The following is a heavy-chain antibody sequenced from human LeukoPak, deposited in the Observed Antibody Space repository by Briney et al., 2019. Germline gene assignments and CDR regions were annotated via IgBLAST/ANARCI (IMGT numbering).Heavy chain of an antibody. J-gene: IGHJ4*02. CDR3: AKDPIRGVRPYYFSS. CDR2: IHYDGSNK. CDR1: GFTFSSYG. Sequence: AGGSLRLSCAASGFTFSSYGMQWVRQAPGKGLEWVAFIHYDGSNKYYANSVKGRFTISRDNSKNTLYLHMNSLRAEDRAVYYCAKDPIRGVRPYYFSSWGQGTLVTVSS. D-gene: IGHD3-10*01. V-gene: IGHV3-30*02.